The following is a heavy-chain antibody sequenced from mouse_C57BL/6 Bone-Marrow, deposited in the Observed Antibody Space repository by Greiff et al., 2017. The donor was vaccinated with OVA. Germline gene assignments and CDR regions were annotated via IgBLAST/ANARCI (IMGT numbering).Heavy chain of an antibody. J-gene: IGHJ4*01. CDR3: ESSLPDYDIDY. CDR1: GFTFTDYY. Sequence: EVQRVESGGGLVQPGGSLSLSCAASGFTFTDYYMSWVRQPPGKALEWLGFIRNKANGYTTEYSASVKGRFTISRDNSQSILYLQMSALGAVDSATYYCESSLPDYDIDYWGQGTSVTVSS. CDR2: IRNKANGYTT. D-gene: IGHD6-2*01. V-gene: IGHV7-3*01.